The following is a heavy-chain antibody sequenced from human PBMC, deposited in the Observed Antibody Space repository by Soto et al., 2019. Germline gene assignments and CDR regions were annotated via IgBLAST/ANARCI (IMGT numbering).Heavy chain of an antibody. CDR2: ISSSSSYI. CDR3: ARDREVAAAFRWFDP. CDR1: GFTFSSDS. D-gene: IGHD6-13*01. V-gene: IGHV3-21*01. J-gene: IGHJ5*02. Sequence: EVQLVESGGGLVKPGGSLRLSCAASGFTFSSDSMNWVRQAPGKGLEWVSSISSSSSYIYYADSVKGRFTISRDNAKNSLYLQMNGLRAADTAVYYCARDREVAAAFRWFDPWGQGNLVTVSA.